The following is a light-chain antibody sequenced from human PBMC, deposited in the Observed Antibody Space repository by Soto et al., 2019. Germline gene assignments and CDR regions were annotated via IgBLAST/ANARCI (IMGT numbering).Light chain of an antibody. CDR3: MQAAQWPRT. Sequence: DVVMTQSPLSLPVTLGQPASISSRSIQNLVSSDGNTYLNWFHQRPGQSPRRLIYKVSNRDSGVPDRFSGSGSGTEFTLTISRVEAEDAGVYYCMQAAQWPRTFGPGTKVDIK. CDR1: QNLVSSDGNTY. J-gene: IGKJ3*01. V-gene: IGKV2-30*01. CDR2: KVS.